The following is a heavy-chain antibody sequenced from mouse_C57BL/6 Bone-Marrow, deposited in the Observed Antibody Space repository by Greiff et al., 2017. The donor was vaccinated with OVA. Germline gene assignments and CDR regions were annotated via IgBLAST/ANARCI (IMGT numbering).Heavy chain of an antibody. V-gene: IGHV1-69*01. J-gene: IGHJ2*01. Sequence: QVQLQQPGAELVMPGASVKLSCKASGYTFTSSWMHWVKQRPGQGLEWIGEIDPSDSYTNYNQKFKGKSTLTVDKSSSTAYMQLSSLTSEDSAVYYCARDGNLFDDWGKGTTLTVAS. D-gene: IGHD2-1*01. CDR3: ARDGNLFDD. CDR1: GYTFTSSW. CDR2: IDPSDSYT.